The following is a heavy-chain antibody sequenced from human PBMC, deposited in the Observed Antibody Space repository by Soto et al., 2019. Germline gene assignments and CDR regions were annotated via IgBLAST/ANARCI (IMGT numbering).Heavy chain of an antibody. Sequence: QVQLQESGPGLVKPSQTLSLTCSVSGGSISSGDYYWSWIRQPPGKGLEWIGYIYYSGSTNYNPSLMSRVTISVDTSKNKFSLRLSSVTAADTAVYYCARGRLGFGSGSLDYWGQGTLVTVSS. CDR1: GGSISSGDYY. CDR3: ARGRLGFGSGSLDY. CDR2: IYYSGST. V-gene: IGHV4-30-4*01. D-gene: IGHD3-10*01. J-gene: IGHJ4*02.